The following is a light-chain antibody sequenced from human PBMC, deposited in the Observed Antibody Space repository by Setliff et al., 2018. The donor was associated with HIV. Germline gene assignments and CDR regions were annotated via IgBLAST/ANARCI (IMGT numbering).Light chain of an antibody. CDR1: TSDIDGYDY. Sequence: QSALAQPASVSGSPGQSVTISCTGVTSDIDGYDYITWYQQYPGKAPKLVIFEVSNRPSGVPDRFSGSKSGNTASLTISGLQSDDEADYYCNSYSRTTDYVFGTGTKVTVL. CDR2: EVS. V-gene: IGLV2-14*03. CDR3: NSYSRTTDYV. J-gene: IGLJ1*01.